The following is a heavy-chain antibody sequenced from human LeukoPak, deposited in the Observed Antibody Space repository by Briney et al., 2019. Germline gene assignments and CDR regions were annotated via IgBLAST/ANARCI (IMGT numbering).Heavy chain of an antibody. V-gene: IGHV4-59*08. CDR1: GGSISSYY. CDR2: IFHSGST. Sequence: PSETLSLTCTVSGGSISSYYWNWVRQPPGKGLEWIGYIFHSGSTKYGPSLNSRVNISLDTSKNQFSLRLSSVTAADTAVYYCARQTAKNVDTARFDYWGQGTLVTVSS. CDR3: ARQTAKNVDTARFDY. D-gene: IGHD5-18*01. J-gene: IGHJ4*02.